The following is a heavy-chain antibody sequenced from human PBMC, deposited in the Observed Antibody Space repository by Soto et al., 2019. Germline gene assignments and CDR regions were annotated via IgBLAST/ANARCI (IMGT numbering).Heavy chain of an antibody. CDR1: GFTFSSYG. J-gene: IGHJ3*02. Sequence: QVQLVESGGGVVQPGRSLRLSCAASGFTFSSYGMHWVRQAPGKGLEGVAVISYDGRNKYYADSVKGRFTISRDNSKNTLYLQMNSLIAEDTAVYYCAKDLGHGGRGAFDIWGQGTMVTVSS. CDR2: ISYDGRNK. CDR3: AKDLGHGGRGAFDI. V-gene: IGHV3-30*18. D-gene: IGHD7-27*01.